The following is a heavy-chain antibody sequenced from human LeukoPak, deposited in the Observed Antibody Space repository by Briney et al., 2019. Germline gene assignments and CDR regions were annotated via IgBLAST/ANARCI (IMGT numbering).Heavy chain of an antibody. V-gene: IGHV4-34*01. D-gene: IGHD3-22*01. J-gene: IGHJ4*02. CDR3: ARDPGNDSSGYYYRFDY. CDR1: GGSISSYY. CDR2: INHSGST. Sequence: SETLSLTCTVSGGSISSYYWSWIRQPPGKGLEWIGEINHSGSTNYNPSLKSRVTISVDTSKNQFSLKLSSVTAADTAVYYCARDPGNDSSGYYYRFDYWGQGTLVTVSS.